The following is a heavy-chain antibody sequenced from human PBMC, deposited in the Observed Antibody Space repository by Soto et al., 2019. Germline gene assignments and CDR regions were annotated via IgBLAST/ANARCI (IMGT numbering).Heavy chain of an antibody. J-gene: IGHJ4*02. CDR2: ISGFNGKT. D-gene: IGHD3-10*01. V-gene: IGHV1-18*01. Sequence: GASVKVSCKASGYTFTSTGISWVRQAPGQGPEWMGWISGFNGKTNYAQKFQGRVTMTTDTSTTTAYMEVRSLTSDDTAVYYCARDLDGPGSYYNDYWGQGPMGAVST. CDR1: GYTFTSTG. CDR3: ARDLDGPGSYYNDY.